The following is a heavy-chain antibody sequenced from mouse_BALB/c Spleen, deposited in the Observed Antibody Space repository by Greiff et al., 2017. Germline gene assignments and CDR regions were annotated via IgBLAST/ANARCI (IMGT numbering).Heavy chain of an antibody. CDR1: GYAFTNYL. CDR3: ARDYDGYDY. V-gene: IGHV1-54*01. J-gene: IGHJ2*01. Sequence: QVQLKESGAELVRPGTSVKVSCKASGYAFTNYLIEWVKQRPGQGLEWIGVINPGSGGTNYNEKFKGKATLTADKSSSTAYMQLSSLTSDDSAVYFCARDYDGYDYWGQGTTLTVSS. CDR2: INPGSGGT. D-gene: IGHD2-3*01.